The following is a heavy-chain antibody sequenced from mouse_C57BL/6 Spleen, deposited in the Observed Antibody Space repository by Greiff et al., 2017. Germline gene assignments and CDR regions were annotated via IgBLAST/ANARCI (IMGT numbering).Heavy chain of an antibody. Sequence: QVQLQQPGAELVRPGSSVKLSCKASGYTFTSYWMDWVKQRPGQGLEWIGNIYPSDSETHYNQKFKDKATLTVDKSSSTAYMQLSILTSEDSAVYYCARGVTTSHFDYWGQGTTLTVSS. V-gene: IGHV1-61*01. CDR1: GYTFTSYW. CDR3: ARGVTTSHFDY. D-gene: IGHD2-2*01. J-gene: IGHJ2*01. CDR2: IYPSDSET.